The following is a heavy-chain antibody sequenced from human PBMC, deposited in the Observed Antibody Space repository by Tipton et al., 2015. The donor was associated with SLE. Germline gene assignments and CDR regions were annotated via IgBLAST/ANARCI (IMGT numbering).Heavy chain of an antibody. D-gene: IGHD7-27*01. CDR1: GGSISGHY. V-gene: IGHV4-59*11. Sequence: TLSLTCTVSGGSISGHYWTWIRQPPGKGLEYIGYIHYSGSSDYNPSLKSRVTISLDTSKNHFSLKVTSVTAADTAVYYCAGDGDDHGGYFYYGMDVWGQGTTVTVSS. J-gene: IGHJ6*02. CDR3: AGDGDDHGGYFYYGMDV. CDR2: IHYSGSS.